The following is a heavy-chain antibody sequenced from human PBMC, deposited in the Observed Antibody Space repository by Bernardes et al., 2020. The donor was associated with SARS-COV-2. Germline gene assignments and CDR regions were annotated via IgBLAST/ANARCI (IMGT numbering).Heavy chain of an antibody. Sequence: SETLSLTRTVSGGSISSSSSYWNWIRQPAGKGLEWIGHIYTSGSTNYNSSLKSRVTISVDTSKNQFSLKLSSVTAADTAVYYCATGGPLRGMDVWGQGTTVTVSS. CDR2: IYTSGST. CDR1: GGSISSSSSY. CDR3: ATGGPLRGMDV. D-gene: IGHD3-10*01. V-gene: IGHV4-61*09. J-gene: IGHJ6*02.